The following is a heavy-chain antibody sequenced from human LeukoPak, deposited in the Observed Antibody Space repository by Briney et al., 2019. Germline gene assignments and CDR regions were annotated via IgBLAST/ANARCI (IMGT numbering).Heavy chain of an antibody. V-gene: IGHV3-48*03. CDR3: ASRDYYDSSGYFDAFDI. Sequence: PGGSLRLSCAASGFTFSSDEMNWVRQAPGKGLEWVSYISNSGSTIYYADSVKGRFTISRDDSKNTLYLQMNSLRAEDTAVYYCASRDYYDSSGYFDAFDIWGQGTMVTVSS. CDR1: GFTFSSDE. CDR2: ISNSGSTI. J-gene: IGHJ3*02. D-gene: IGHD3-22*01.